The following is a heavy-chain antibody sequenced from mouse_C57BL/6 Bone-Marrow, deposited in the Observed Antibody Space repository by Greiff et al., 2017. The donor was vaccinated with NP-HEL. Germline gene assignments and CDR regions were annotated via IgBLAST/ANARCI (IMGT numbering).Heavy chain of an antibody. CDR3: ARRYYGSIWYFDV. V-gene: IGHV1-61*01. D-gene: IGHD1-1*01. Sequence: QVQLQQPGAELVRPGSSVKLSCKASGYTFTSYWMDWVKQRPGQGLEWIGNIYPSDSETHYNQKFKDKATLTVDKSSSTAYMQLSSLTSEDSAVYYCARRYYGSIWYFDVWGTGTTVTVSS. CDR2: IYPSDSET. CDR1: GYTFTSYW. J-gene: IGHJ1*03.